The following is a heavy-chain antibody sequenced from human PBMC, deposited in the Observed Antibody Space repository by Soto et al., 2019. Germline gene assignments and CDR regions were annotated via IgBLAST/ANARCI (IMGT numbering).Heavy chain of an antibody. CDR1: GYTFTYRY. J-gene: IGHJ6*02. Sequence: GASVKVSCKASGYTFTYRYLHWVRQAPGQALEWMGWITPFNGNTNYAQKFQDRVTITRDRSMSTAYMELSSLRSEDTAMYYCASWGTTGKYGIDVWGQGTTVTVS. D-gene: IGHD4-17*01. CDR3: ASWGTTGKYGIDV. V-gene: IGHV1-45*02. CDR2: ITPFNGNT.